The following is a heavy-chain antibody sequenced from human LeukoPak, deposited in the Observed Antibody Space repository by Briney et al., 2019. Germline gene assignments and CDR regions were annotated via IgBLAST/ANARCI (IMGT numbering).Heavy chain of an antibody. CDR2: INPNSGGT. D-gene: IGHD2/OR15-2a*01. V-gene: IGHV1-2*02. J-gene: IGHJ6*03. Sequence: ASVKVSCKASGYTFTGYYMHWVRQAPGQGLEWMGWINPNSGGTNYAQKFQGRVTMTRDTSISTAYMELSRLRSDDTAVYYCAKGRAPLYDYYYYYMDVWGKGTTVTISS. CDR1: GYTFTGYY. CDR3: AKGRAPLYDYYYYYMDV.